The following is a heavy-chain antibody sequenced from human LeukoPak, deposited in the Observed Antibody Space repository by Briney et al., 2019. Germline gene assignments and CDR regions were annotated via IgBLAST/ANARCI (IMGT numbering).Heavy chain of an antibody. CDR2: IYYSGST. D-gene: IGHD4-17*01. V-gene: IGHV4-31*03. CDR3: ARTYGDYLSYYFDY. Sequence: SQTLSLTCTVSDGSISSGGYYWSWIRQHPGKGLEWIGYIYYSGSTYYNPSLKSRVTISVDTSKNQFSLKLSSVTAADTAVYYCARTYGDYLSYYFDYWGQGTLVTVSS. CDR1: DGSISSGGYY. J-gene: IGHJ4*02.